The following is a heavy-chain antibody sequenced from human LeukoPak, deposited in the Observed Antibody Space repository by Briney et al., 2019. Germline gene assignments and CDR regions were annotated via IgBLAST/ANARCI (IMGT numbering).Heavy chain of an antibody. CDR2: IYYSGST. Sequence: EASETLSLTCTVSGGSISSYYWSWIRQPPGKGLEWIGYIYYSGSTNYNPSLKSRVTISVDTSKNQFSLKLSSVTAADTAVYYCARHRGSFRSDYGDYVGYYYYGMDVWGQGTTVTVSS. J-gene: IGHJ6*02. D-gene: IGHD4-17*01. CDR1: GGSISSYY. V-gene: IGHV4-59*01. CDR3: ARHRGSFRSDYGDYVGYYYYGMDV.